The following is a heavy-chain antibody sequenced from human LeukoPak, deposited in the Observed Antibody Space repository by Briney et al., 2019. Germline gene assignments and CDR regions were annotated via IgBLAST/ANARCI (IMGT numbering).Heavy chain of an antibody. CDR1: GFTFSSYE. D-gene: IGHD3-3*01. V-gene: IGHV3-48*03. J-gene: IGHJ4*02. Sequence: GGSLRLSCAASGFTFSSYEMNWVRQAPGKGLEWISFISSGGNTIYYADSVKGRFTISRDNSKNTLYLQMNSLRAEDTAVYYCAKDGSYDFWSGYYPFDYWGQGTLVTVSS. CDR2: ISSGGNTI. CDR3: AKDGSYDFWSGYYPFDY.